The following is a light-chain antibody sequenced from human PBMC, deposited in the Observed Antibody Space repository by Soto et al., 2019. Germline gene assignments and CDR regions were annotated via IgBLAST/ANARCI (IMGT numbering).Light chain of an antibody. CDR1: QGISSY. CDR3: QQRTRWPPAYT. CDR2: AAS. Sequence: DIQLTQSPSFLSASVGDRVTITCRASQGISSYLAWYQQKPGKAPKLLIYAASTLQSGVPSRFSGSGSGTEFTLTISSLQPEDFAVYYCQQRTRWPPAYTFGQGTKLDIK. V-gene: IGKV1-9*01. J-gene: IGKJ2*01.